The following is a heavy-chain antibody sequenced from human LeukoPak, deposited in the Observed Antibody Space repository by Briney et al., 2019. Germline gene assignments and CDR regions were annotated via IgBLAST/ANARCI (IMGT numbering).Heavy chain of an antibody. D-gene: IGHD3-9*01. CDR1: GGSISSYY. Sequence: SETLSLTCTVSGGSISSYYWSWIRQPPGKGLEWIGYIYYSGSTNYNPSLKSRVTISVDTSKNQFSLKLSSVTAADTAVYYCAREARVSYDILTGYFDYWGQGTLVTVSS. CDR2: IYYSGST. J-gene: IGHJ4*02. CDR3: AREARVSYDILTGYFDY. V-gene: IGHV4-59*01.